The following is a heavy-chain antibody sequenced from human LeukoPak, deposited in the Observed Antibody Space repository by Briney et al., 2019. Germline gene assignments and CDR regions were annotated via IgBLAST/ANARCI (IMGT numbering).Heavy chain of an antibody. J-gene: IGHJ4*02. V-gene: IGHV4-59*08. D-gene: IGHD3-3*01. CDR2: IYHGGST. CDR1: GGSISGYF. Sequence: SETLTLTCTVSGGSISGYFWSWIRQPPGKGLEWIGYIYHGGSTIYNPSLKSRVTISVDTSKNQFSLKVSSVTAADTAVYYCARFFWSNSKRLDYGGQGTGVTVSS. CDR3: ARFFWSNSKRLDY.